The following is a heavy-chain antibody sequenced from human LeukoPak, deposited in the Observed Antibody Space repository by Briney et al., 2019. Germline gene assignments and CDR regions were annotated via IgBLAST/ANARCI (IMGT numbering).Heavy chain of an antibody. J-gene: IGHJ4*02. D-gene: IGHD3-10*01. V-gene: IGHV3-23*01. CDR3: ATSYYGSGSFSYRDY. CDR2: ISGGGGST. CDR1: GFTFSSYD. Sequence: GGSLRLSCAASGFTFSSYDMSWVRQAPGKGLEWVSTISGGGGSTCFADSVKGRFTISRDNSKNTLYLQMNSLRAEDTAIYYCATSYYGSGSFSYRDYWGQGTLVTVSS.